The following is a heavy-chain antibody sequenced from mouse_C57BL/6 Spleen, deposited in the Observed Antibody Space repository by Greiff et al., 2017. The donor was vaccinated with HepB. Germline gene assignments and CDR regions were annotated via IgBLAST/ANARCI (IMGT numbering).Heavy chain of an antibody. CDR3: ARSTYYSNYPLAY. Sequence: LQQPGAELVRPGSSVKLSCKASGYTFTSYWMDWVKQRPGQGLEWIGNIYPSDSETHYNQKFKDKATLTVDKSSSTAYMQLSSLTSEDSAVYYCARSTYYSNYPLAYWGQGTLVTVSA. V-gene: IGHV1-61*01. D-gene: IGHD2-5*01. CDR2: IYPSDSET. J-gene: IGHJ3*01. CDR1: GYTFTSYW.